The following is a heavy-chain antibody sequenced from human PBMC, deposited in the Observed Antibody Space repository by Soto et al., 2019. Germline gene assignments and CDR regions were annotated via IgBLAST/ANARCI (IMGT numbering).Heavy chain of an antibody. V-gene: IGHV3-23*01. J-gene: IGHJ6*02. CDR1: GFTFSSYA. CDR3: AKAYYYGSGCYFFEGYYGMDV. Sequence: EGQLLESGGGLVQPGGSLRLSCAASGFTFSSYAMSWVRQAPGKGLEWVSAISGSGGSTYYADSVKGRFTISRDNSKNTLYLQMNSLRAEDTAVYYCAKAYYYGSGCYFFEGYYGMDVWGLGTTVTVSS. CDR2: ISGSGGST. D-gene: IGHD3-10*01.